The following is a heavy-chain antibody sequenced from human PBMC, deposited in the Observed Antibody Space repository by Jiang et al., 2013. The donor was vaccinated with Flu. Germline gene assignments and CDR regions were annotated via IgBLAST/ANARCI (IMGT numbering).Heavy chain of an antibody. D-gene: IGHD4-17*01. CDR2: IKWKRDGGTT. CDR3: TTDAGVEESSLHGDDAFDL. Sequence: VQLLESGGGLVKPGESLRLSCAASGLTVSNAWMTWVRQGPGKGLEWVGRIKWKRDGGTTDYAAPVKGRFTISRDESKNTVHLQMNSLKTEDTGVYYCTTDAGVEESSLHGDDAFDLWGQGTMVTVSS. V-gene: IGHV3-15*01. J-gene: IGHJ3*01. CDR1: GLTVSNAW.